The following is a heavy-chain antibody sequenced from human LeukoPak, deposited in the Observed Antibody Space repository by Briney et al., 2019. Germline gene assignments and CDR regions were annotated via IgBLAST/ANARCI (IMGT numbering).Heavy chain of an antibody. J-gene: IGHJ3*02. CDR3: ARDLVVAAAPCAFDN. V-gene: IGHV3-48*03. CDR1: GFSFSSYE. CDR2: ISNSGSTI. D-gene: IGHD2-15*01. Sequence: PGGSLRLSCAASGFSFSSYEINWVRQAPGKGLEWVSYISNSGSTIYYADSVKGRFTISRDNAKNSLYLQMDSLRAEDTALYYCARDLVVAAAPCAFDNWGQGTMVTVSS.